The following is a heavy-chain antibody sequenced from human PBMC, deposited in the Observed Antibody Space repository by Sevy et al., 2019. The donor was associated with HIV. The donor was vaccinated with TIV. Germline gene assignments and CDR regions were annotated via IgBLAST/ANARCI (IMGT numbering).Heavy chain of an antibody. CDR3: AATKDYYESSGDPFDY. CDR2: FDPEDGET. V-gene: IGHV1-24*01. D-gene: IGHD3-22*01. Sequence: ASVKVSCKVSGYTLIQISIHWVRQAPGRGLEWMGSFDPEDGETIYAQNFQGSLTMTEDTSTDTAYMEMSSLKSEDTAVYYCAATKDYYESSGDPFDYWGQRTLVTVSS. CDR1: GYTLIQIS. J-gene: IGHJ4*02.